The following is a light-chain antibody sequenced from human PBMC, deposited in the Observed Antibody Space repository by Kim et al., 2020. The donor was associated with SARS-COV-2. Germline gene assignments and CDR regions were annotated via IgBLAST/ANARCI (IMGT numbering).Light chain of an antibody. CDR2: GVS. Sequence: QSARTQPASVAGSPGHSITIPCTGTSRYIGGYDFVSWYQQHPGEVPKLMIFGVSHRTSGVSSRFSGSKSGNTASLTISDLQAEDEADYYCSSYTSSNDLLFGGGTKLPVL. J-gene: IGLJ3*02. CDR3: SSYTSSNDLL. CDR1: SRYIGGYDF. V-gene: IGLV2-14*03.